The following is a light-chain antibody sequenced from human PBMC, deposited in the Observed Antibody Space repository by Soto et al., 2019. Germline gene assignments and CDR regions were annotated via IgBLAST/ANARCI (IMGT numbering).Light chain of an antibody. CDR2: GAS. J-gene: IGKJ3*01. CDR1: QSVSSSY. Sequence: EIVLTQSPGTLSLSPGERATLSCRASQSVSSSYLAWYQQKPGQAPRLRIYGASSRATGIPDRFSGSGSGTDFTLTISRLEPEDVAVYYCQQYGSSLFTFGPRTKVDIK. V-gene: IGKV3-20*01. CDR3: QQYGSSLFT.